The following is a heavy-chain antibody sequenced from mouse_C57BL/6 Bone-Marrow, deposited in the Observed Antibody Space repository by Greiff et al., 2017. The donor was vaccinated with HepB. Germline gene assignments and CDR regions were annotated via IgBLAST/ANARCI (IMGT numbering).Heavy chain of an antibody. J-gene: IGHJ2*01. CDR2: IRNKANNHAT. CDR1: GFTFSDAW. CDR3: TPNYDPRLGY. Sequence: EVKLMESGGGLVQPGGSMKLSCAASGFTFSDAWMDWVRQSPEKGLEWVAEIRNKANNHATYYAESVKGRFTISRDDSKSSVYLQMNSLRAEDTGIYYCTPNYDPRLGYWGQGTTLTVSS. D-gene: IGHD2-4*01. V-gene: IGHV6-6*01.